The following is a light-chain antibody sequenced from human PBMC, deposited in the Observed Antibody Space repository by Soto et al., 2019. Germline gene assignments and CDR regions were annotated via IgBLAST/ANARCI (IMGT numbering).Light chain of an antibody. CDR1: QSXSSW. V-gene: IGKV1-5*03. CDR3: QQYNSY. CDR2: KAS. Sequence: DIQMTQSPXXLSASVXXXXXXXCRASQSXSSWLAWYQQKPGKAPKLLIYKASSLESGVPSRFSGSGSGTEFTLTISSLQPDDFATYYCQQYNSYFGGGTKVEIK. J-gene: IGKJ4*01.